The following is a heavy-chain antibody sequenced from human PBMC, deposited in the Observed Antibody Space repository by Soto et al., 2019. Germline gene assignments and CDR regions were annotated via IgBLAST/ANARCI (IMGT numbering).Heavy chain of an antibody. CDR3: ARVGPWLRALSYMDV. V-gene: IGHV3-21*01. CDR1: GFTFSSYS. D-gene: IGHD5-12*01. CDR2: ISSSSSYI. Sequence: GGSLRLSCAASGFTFSSYSMNWVRQAPGKGLEWVSSISSSSSYIYYADSVKGRFTISRDNAKNSLYLQMNSLRAEDTAVYYCARVGPWLRALSYMDVWGKRTTVTVSS. J-gene: IGHJ6*03.